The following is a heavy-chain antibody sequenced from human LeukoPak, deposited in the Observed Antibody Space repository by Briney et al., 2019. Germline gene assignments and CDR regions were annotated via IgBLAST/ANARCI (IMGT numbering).Heavy chain of an antibody. CDR1: GFTFDDYA. CDR2: ISWNSGSI. V-gene: IGHV3-9*01. Sequence: SRSLRLSCAASGFTFDDYAMHWVRQAPGKGLEWVSGISWNSGSIGYADSVKGRFTISRDNAKNSLYLQMNSLRAEDTALYYCAKDLYGDLSLVDYWGQGTLVTVSS. CDR3: AKDLYGDLSLVDY. D-gene: IGHD4-17*01. J-gene: IGHJ4*02.